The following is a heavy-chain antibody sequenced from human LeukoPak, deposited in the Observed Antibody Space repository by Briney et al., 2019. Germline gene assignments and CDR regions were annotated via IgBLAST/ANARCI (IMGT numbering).Heavy chain of an antibody. CDR3: ARLHPSWSRHGQTYYYYYYYMDV. J-gene: IGHJ6*03. V-gene: IGHV4-39*01. CDR1: GGSISSYY. D-gene: IGHD3-3*01. Sequence: PSETLSLTCTVSGGSISSYYWSWIRQPPGKGLEWIGSIYYSGSTYYNPSLKSRVTISVDTSKNQFSLKLSSVTAADTAVYYCARLHPSWSRHGQTYYYYYYYMDVWGKGTTVTVSS. CDR2: IYYSGST.